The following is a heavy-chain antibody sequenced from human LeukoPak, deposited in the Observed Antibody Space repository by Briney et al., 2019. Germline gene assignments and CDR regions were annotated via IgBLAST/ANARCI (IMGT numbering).Heavy chain of an antibody. V-gene: IGHV3-30*03. CDR2: ISYDGSNK. CDR3: VRGAYSSSWLNFDY. Sequence: GGSLRLSCAASGFTFSSYGMHWVRQAPGKGLEWVAAISYDGSNKYYADSVKGRFTISRDNSKNTLYLQMNSLRAEDTAVYYCVRGAYSSSWLNFDYWGQGTLVTVSS. CDR1: GFTFSSYG. D-gene: IGHD6-13*01. J-gene: IGHJ4*02.